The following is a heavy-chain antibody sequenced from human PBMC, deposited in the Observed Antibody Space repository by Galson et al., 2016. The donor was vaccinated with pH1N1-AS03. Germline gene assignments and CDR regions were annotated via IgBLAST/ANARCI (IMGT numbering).Heavy chain of an antibody. J-gene: IGHJ4*02. Sequence: ETLSLTCTVPGGSVTSDTYYWTWLRQPPGKGLEWIGYIYYTESTNYNPSLKSRVPISIATSKNRFSLKLCSVSAADTAVYYCARERYTSGNGRYLFDYWGQGILVTVSS. CDR3: ARERYTSGNGRYLFDY. CDR1: GGSVTSDTYY. V-gene: IGHV4-61*01. CDR2: IYYTEST. D-gene: IGHD1-26*01.